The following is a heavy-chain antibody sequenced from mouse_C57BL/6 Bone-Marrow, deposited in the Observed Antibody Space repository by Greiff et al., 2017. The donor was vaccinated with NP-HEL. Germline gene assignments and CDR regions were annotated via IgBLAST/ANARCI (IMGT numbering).Heavy chain of an antibody. Sequence: EVKLVESVAELVRPGASVKLSCTASGFNIKNTYMHWVKQRPEQGLEWIGRIDPANGNTKYAPKFQGKATITADTSSNTAYLQLSSLTSEDTAIYYCASFYYYGSSSWFAYWGQGTLVTVSA. CDR3: ASFYYYGSSSWFAY. CDR2: IDPANGNT. D-gene: IGHD1-1*01. CDR1: GFNIKNTY. J-gene: IGHJ3*01. V-gene: IGHV14-3*01.